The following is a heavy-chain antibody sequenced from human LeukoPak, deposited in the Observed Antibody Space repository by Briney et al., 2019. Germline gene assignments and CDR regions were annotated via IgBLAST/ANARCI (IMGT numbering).Heavy chain of an antibody. CDR1: GFTFSSYG. D-gene: IGHD2-15*01. CDR3: AKTLHSSYYFDY. CDR2: IRYDGSDK. V-gene: IGHV3-30*02. Sequence: PGGSLRLSCAASGFTFSSYGMHWVRQAPGKGLEWVAFIRYDGSDKYYADSVKGRFTISRDNSKNTLYLQMNSLRAEDTAVYYCAKTLHSSYYFDYWGQGTLVTVSS. J-gene: IGHJ4*02.